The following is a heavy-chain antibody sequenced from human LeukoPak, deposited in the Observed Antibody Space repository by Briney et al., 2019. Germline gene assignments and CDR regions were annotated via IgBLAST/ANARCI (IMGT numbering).Heavy chain of an antibody. Sequence: SETLSLTCAVHGGSFSGYYWSWIRQPPGKGLEWIGEINHSGSTNYNPSPKSRVTISVDTSKNQFSLKLSSVTAADTAVYYCARRSRYYYGSGSYYNVWGQGTLVTVSS. J-gene: IGHJ4*02. CDR3: ARRSRYYYGSGSYYNV. D-gene: IGHD3-10*01. CDR1: GGSFSGYY. CDR2: INHSGST. V-gene: IGHV4-34*01.